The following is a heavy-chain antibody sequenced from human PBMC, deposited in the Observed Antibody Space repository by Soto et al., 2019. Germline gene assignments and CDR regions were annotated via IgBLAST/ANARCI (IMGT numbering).Heavy chain of an antibody. CDR3: AREAPLYSSSLDY. J-gene: IGHJ4*02. Sequence: GASVKVSCKASGYTFTSYYMHWVRQAPGQRLEWMGIINPSGGSTTYAQKFQGRVTVTRDTSTSTVYMELNSLRSEDTAVYYCAREAPLYSSSLDYWGQGTLVTVSS. CDR1: GYTFTSYY. CDR2: INPSGGST. V-gene: IGHV1-46*03. D-gene: IGHD6-13*01.